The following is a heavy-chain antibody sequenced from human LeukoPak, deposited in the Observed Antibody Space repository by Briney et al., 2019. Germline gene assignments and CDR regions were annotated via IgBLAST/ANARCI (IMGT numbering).Heavy chain of an antibody. V-gene: IGHV3-64D*06. Sequence: GGSLRLPCSASVFTFDTLVMHWVRQAPGKGLEYLSGISGHGGGTYNADFVKGRFTISRDNYKNTLFLQMTSLRAEDPDVYYCVNQISGWVYWGQGSLVTVCS. CDR1: VFTFDTLV. CDR3: VNQISGWVY. D-gene: IGHD6-19*01. J-gene: IGHJ4*02. CDR2: ISGHGGGT.